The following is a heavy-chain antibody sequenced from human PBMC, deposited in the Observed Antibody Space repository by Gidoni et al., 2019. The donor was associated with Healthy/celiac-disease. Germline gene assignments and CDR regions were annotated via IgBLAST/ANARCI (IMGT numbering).Heavy chain of an antibody. CDR3: ARDQYSSGWSFDY. J-gene: IGHJ4*02. CDR2: MWYDGSNK. V-gene: IGHV3-33*01. CDR1: GFTCSSYG. Sequence: QVQPVESGGGVVQPGRSLRLPCAASGFTCSSYGRHWVRQAPGRGLEWVAVMWYDGSNKYYADSVKGRFTISRDNSKNTLYLQMNSLRAEDTAVYYCARDQYSSGWSFDYWGQGTLVTVSS. D-gene: IGHD6-19*01.